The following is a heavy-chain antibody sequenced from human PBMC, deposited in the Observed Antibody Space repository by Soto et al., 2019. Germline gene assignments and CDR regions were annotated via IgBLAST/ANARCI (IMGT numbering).Heavy chain of an antibody. J-gene: IGHJ5*02. Sequence: GASVQVSCEASACAFTSYDINWVRQATGQGLEWMGWMNPNSGNTGYAQKFQGRVTMTRNTSISTAYMELSSLRSEDTAVYYCARMVYYGSSGSANWFDPWGQGTLVTVSS. CDR2: MNPNSGNT. V-gene: IGHV1-8*01. CDR3: ARMVYYGSSGSANWFDP. D-gene: IGHD3-22*01. CDR1: ACAFTSYD.